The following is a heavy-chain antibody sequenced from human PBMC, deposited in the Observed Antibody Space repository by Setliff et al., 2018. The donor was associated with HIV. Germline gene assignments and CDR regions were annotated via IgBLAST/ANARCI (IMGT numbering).Heavy chain of an antibody. J-gene: IGHJ6*03. CDR3: ARDRRRYDILILHYMDV. V-gene: IGHV3-7*03. CDR2: ISPDGTRN. D-gene: IGHD3-9*01. Sequence: GSLRLSCAASGFTFGNFWMHWVRQAPGKGLEWVASISPDGTRNHCVGSVKGRFTASRDNAKNSLYLQMNSLRAEDTAVYFCARDRRRYDILILHYMDVWGKGTTVTVSS. CDR1: GFTFGNFW.